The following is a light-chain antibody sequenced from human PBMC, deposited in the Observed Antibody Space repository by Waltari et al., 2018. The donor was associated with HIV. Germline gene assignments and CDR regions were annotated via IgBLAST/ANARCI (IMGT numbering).Light chain of an antibody. CDR1: GNDVGRYTY. Sequence: QSALTQPPSASGSPGQSVTIPGPGTGNDVGRYTYVSWYHLHPGKAPKLLIYDVTKRPSGVPDRFSGSKSGNTASLTVSGLQGDDEADYYCSSYAGSAVVFGGGTKLTVL. CDR3: SSYAGSAVV. V-gene: IGLV2-8*01. J-gene: IGLJ2*01. CDR2: DVT.